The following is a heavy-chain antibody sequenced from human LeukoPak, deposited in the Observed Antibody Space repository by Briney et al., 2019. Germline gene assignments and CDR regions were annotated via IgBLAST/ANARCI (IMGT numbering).Heavy chain of an antibody. J-gene: IGHJ3*02. CDR2: VNPSGDST. D-gene: IGHD5-24*01. Sequence: ASVKVSCKASGYTFSNYNIHWVRQAPGQGLEWMGIVNPSGDSTNYAQNFQGRVTMTGDASTSTVYMELSSLRSEDTAVYYCARVRDGYNDAYDIWGQGTMVTVPS. V-gene: IGHV1-46*01. CDR3: ARVRDGYNDAYDI. CDR1: GYTFSNYN.